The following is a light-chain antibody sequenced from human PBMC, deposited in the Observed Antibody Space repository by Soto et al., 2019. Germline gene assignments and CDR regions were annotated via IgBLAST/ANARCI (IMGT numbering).Light chain of an antibody. Sequence: QSALTQPPSASGSPGQSVTISCTGTSSDVGGYNYVSWYQQHPGKAPKLMIYEVSKRPSGVPDRFSGSKSGNTASLTVSGLQAEEGADYYCSSYAGSNNSVFGGGTKLTAL. V-gene: IGLV2-8*01. J-gene: IGLJ2*01. CDR2: EVS. CDR1: SSDVGGYNY. CDR3: SSYAGSNNSV.